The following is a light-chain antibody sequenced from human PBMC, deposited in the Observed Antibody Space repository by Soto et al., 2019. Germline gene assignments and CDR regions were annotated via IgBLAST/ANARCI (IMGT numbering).Light chain of an antibody. CDR2: AAS. CDR3: QRYSNYFT. Sequence: AIQLTQSPSSLSASVGDRVTITCRASQGLNSNLAWYQQKPGKAPKLLMYAASTLQKGVPSRFSGNGSGTVFPRTISSLQPEDFATYYWQRYSNYFTFGPGTKVDI. J-gene: IGKJ3*01. V-gene: IGKV1D-13*01. CDR1: QGLNSN.